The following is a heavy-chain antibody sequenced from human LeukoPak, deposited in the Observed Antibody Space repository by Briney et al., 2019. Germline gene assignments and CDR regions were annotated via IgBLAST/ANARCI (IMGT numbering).Heavy chain of an antibody. CDR2: IYSDGRT. J-gene: IGHJ4*02. CDR3: ARAGNYYSSGSYFGY. V-gene: IGHV4-59*08. D-gene: IGHD3-10*01. CDR1: GASISPNY. Sequence: SETPSLTCTVSGASISPNYWSWIRQFPGKGLEWIGFIYSDGRTEYSPSLKSRVTISVDTSNNQFSLRLTSVTAADTAVYYCARAGNYYSSGSYFGYWGQGTLVTVSS.